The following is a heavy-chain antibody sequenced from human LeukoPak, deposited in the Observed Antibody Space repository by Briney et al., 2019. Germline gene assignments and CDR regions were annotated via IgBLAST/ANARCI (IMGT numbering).Heavy chain of an antibody. D-gene: IGHD6-13*01. Sequence: GGSLSLSCAASGFTFSSYAMSWVRQAPGKGLEWVSAISGSGGSTYYADSVKGRFTISRDNSKNTLYLQMNSLRAEDTAVYYCAKALWGIAAAGDFDYWGQGTLVTVSS. CDR3: AKALWGIAAAGDFDY. V-gene: IGHV3-23*01. CDR1: GFTFSSYA. CDR2: ISGSGGST. J-gene: IGHJ4*02.